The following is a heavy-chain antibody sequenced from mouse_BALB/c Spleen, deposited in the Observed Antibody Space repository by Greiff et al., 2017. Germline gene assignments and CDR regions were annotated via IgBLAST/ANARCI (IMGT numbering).Heavy chain of an antibody. V-gene: IGHV5-6-5*01. D-gene: IGHD2-1*01. CDR3: AREGNYWRDMAMDY. CDR2: ISSGGST. CDR1: GFTFSSYA. Sequence: EVMLVESGGGLVQPGGSLKLSCAASGFTFSSYAMSWVRQTPEKRLEWVASISSGGSTYYPDSVKGRFTISRDNARNILYLQMSSLRSEDTAMYYCAREGNYWRDMAMDYWGQGTSVTVSS. J-gene: IGHJ4*01.